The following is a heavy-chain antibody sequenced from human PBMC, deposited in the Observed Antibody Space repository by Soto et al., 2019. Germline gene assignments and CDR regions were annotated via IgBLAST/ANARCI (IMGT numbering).Heavy chain of an antibody. V-gene: IGHV3-33*01. CDR1: RFSFSSYR. J-gene: IGHJ4*02. CDR2: ICYDGSNK. CDR3: ARDPHPVYYDSSGYPAN. D-gene: IGHD3-22*01. Sequence: GGSLRLSCAPARFSFSSYRIHWVRLAQVKGLEWVAVICYDGSNKYYADSVKGRFTIFRDNSKNTLYLQMNSLRAEDTAVYYWARDPHPVYYDSSGYPANWGQGT.